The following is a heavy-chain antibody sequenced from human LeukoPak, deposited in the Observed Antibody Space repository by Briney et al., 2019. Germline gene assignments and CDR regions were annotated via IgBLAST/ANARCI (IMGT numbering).Heavy chain of an antibody. V-gene: IGHV4-34*01. Sequence: PSETLSLTCAVYGGSFSGYYWSWIRQPPGKGLEWIGEINHSGSTNYNPSLKSRVTISVDTSKNQFSLKLSSVTAADTAVYYCARALGYCSGGSCYGGKVFDYWGQGTLVTVSS. J-gene: IGHJ4*02. D-gene: IGHD2-15*01. CDR2: INHSGST. CDR3: ARALGYCSGGSCYGGKVFDY. CDR1: GGSFSGYY.